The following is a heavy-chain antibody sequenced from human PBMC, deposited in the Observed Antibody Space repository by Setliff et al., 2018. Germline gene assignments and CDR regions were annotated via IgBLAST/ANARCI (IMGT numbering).Heavy chain of an antibody. Sequence: GASVKVSCKASGYTFTGYYMHWVRQAPGQGLEWMGWINPNSGCTNYAQKFQGWVTMTRXXXISTAYMEXXXLRSXDAAVYYCARGRDFWSGYWLSGAFDIWGQGTMVTVSS. J-gene: IGHJ3*02. CDR2: INPNSGCT. CDR1: GYTFTGYY. CDR3: ARGRDFWSGYWLSGAFDI. V-gene: IGHV1-2*04. D-gene: IGHD3-3*01.